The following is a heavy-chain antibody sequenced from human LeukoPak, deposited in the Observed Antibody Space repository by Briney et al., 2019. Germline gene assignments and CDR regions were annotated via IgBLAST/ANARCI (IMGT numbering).Heavy chain of an antibody. J-gene: IGHJ3*02. CDR1: GGSISSYY. V-gene: IGHV4-59*01. D-gene: IGHD6-13*01. CDR2: IYYSGST. CDR3: AREGIGNAFDI. Sequence: SETLSLTCTVSGGSISSYYWSWIRQPSGKGLEWIGYIYYSGSTNYNPSLKSRVTISVDTSKNQFSLKLSSVTAADTAVYYCAREGIGNAFDIWGQGTMVTVSS.